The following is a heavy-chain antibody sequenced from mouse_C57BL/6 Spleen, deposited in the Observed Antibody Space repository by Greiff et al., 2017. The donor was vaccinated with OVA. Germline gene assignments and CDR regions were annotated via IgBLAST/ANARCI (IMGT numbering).Heavy chain of an antibody. D-gene: IGHD1-1*02. CDR2: INPGSGGT. Sequence: VQLQQSGAELVRPGTSVKVSCTASGYAFTNYLIEWVQQRPGQGLEWIGVINPGSGGTNYNEKFKGKATLTADKSSSTAYMQLSSLTSEDSAVYCCARGSYGGYFDYWGQGTTLTVSS. J-gene: IGHJ2*01. CDR1: GYAFTNYL. CDR3: ARGSYGGYFDY. V-gene: IGHV1-54*01.